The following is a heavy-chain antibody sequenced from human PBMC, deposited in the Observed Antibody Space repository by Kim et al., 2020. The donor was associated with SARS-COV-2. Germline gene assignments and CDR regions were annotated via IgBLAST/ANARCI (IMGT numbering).Heavy chain of an antibody. CDR3: ARASYDFWSGYYPRGRPHWFDP. CDR2: IYYSGST. Sequence: SETLSLTCTVSGGSVSSGSYYWSWIRQPPGKGLEWIGYIYYSGSTNYNPSLKSRVTISVDTSKNQFSLKLSSVTAADTAVYYCARASYDFWSGYYPRGRPHWFDPWGQGTLVTVSS. D-gene: IGHD3-3*01. J-gene: IGHJ5*02. CDR1: GGSVSSGSYY. V-gene: IGHV4-61*01.